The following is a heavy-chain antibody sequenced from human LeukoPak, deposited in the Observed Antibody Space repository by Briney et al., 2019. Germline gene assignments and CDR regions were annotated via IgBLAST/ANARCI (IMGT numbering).Heavy chain of an antibody. CDR1: GYTFTSHG. D-gene: IGHD6-6*01. J-gene: IGHJ4*02. V-gene: IGHV1-2*02. Sequence: ASVKVSCKASGYTFTSHGISWVRQAPGQGLEWMGWINPNSGGTNYAQKFQGRVTMTRDTSISTAYMELIRLRSADTAVYYCARVGRAFTARSSFFDYWGQGTLATVSS. CDR2: INPNSGGT. CDR3: ARVGRAFTARSSFFDY.